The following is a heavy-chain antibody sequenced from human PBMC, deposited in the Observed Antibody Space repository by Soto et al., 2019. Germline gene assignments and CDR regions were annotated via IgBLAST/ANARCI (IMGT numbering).Heavy chain of an antibody. J-gene: IGHJ4*02. CDR1: GYTFITYG. Sequence: QVQLVQSGAEVKEPGASVKVSCKASGYTFITYGMSWVRQAPGQGLDWMGWISTYNGDTKYADRLKGRVNMTTDATTGTAYMELRSLRSEDTAVYYCARGPTDYYDKSGDYSLAYWGQGTLVTVSS. D-gene: IGHD3-22*01. CDR2: ISTYNGDT. V-gene: IGHV1-18*01. CDR3: ARGPTDYYDKSGDYSLAY.